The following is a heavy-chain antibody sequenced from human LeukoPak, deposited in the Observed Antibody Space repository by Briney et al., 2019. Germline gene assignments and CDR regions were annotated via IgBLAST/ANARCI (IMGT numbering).Heavy chain of an antibody. V-gene: IGHV5-51*01. CDR2: IYPGDSDT. J-gene: IGHJ4*02. CDR3: ARTFYYDSSGRASVDD. CDR1: GYSFTSYW. Sequence: GESLQSSCQGSGYSFTSYWIGWVRPMPGKGLEWMGIIYPGDSDTRYSPSFQGQVTISADKSINTAYLQWSSLKASDTAMYYCARTFYYDSSGRASVDDWGQGTLVTVSP. D-gene: IGHD3-22*01.